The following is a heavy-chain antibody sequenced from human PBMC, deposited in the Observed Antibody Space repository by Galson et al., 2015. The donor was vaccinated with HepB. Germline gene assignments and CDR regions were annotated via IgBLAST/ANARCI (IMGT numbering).Heavy chain of an antibody. J-gene: IGHJ4*02. Sequence: SLRLCCAASGFTFSSYAMNWVRQAPGKGLEWASVISGSDGSTYYVDSVKGRFTISRDNSNNTLYLQMSSLRAEDTAVYFCAKGQLGVDYWGQGTLVTVSS. CDR1: GFTFSSYA. CDR2: ISGSDGST. D-gene: IGHD3-16*01. V-gene: IGHV3-23*01. CDR3: AKGQLGVDY.